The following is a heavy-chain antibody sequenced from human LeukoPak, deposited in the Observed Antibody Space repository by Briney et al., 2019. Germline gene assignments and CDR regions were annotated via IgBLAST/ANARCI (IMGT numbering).Heavy chain of an antibody. CDR2: INPNSGGA. V-gene: IGHV1-2*02. CDR1: GYTFTGYY. Sequence: ASVKVSCKASGYTFTGYYMHWVRQAPGQGPEWLGWINPNSGGAHFAQNFQGRVTLTRDTSISTAYMELSRLRSDDTAVYYCARDITDNSGSGSYPHWFDPWGQGILVTVSS. D-gene: IGHD3-10*01. CDR3: ARDITDNSGSGSYPHWFDP. J-gene: IGHJ5*02.